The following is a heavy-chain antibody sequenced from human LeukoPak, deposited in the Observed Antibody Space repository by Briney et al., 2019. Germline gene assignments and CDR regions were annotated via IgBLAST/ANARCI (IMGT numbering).Heavy chain of an antibody. V-gene: IGHV3-7*01. D-gene: IGHD6-13*01. CDR2: IKQDGSEK. J-gene: IGHJ4*02. Sequence: GGSLRLSCAASGFTLSTYWMSWVRQAPGKGLEWVANIKQDGSEKYYLDSLKGRFTISRDNAKNSLYLQMNSLRAEDTAVYFCTREAAAGIDYWGQGTLVTVSS. CDR3: TREAAAGIDY. CDR1: GFTLSTYW.